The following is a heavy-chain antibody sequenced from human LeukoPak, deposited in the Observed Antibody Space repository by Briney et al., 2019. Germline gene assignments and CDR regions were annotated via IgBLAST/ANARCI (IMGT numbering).Heavy chain of an antibody. V-gene: IGHV1-8*01. J-gene: IGHJ6*03. CDR3: ARALAQGQWLVRGYYYYMDV. CDR2: MNPNSGNT. Sequence: ASVKVSCKASGYTFTSYDINGVRQATGQGLEWRGWMNPNSGNTGYAQKFQGRVTMTRNPSISTAYMELSSLRSEDTAVYYCARALAQGQWLVRGYYYYMDVWGKGTTVTVSS. CDR1: GYTFTSYD. D-gene: IGHD6-19*01.